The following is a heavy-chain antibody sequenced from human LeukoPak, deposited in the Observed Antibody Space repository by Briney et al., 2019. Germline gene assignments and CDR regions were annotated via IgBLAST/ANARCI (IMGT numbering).Heavy chain of an antibody. D-gene: IGHD3-10*01. CDR2: IYYSGST. Sequence: SETLSLTCTVSGGSISSYYWSWIRQPPGKGLEWIGYIYYSGSTSYNPSLKSRVTISVDTSKNQFSLKLSSVTAADTAVYYCARNYGSGSPRYNWFDPWGQGTLVTVSS. CDR3: ARNYGSGSPRYNWFDP. J-gene: IGHJ5*02. CDR1: GGSISSYY. V-gene: IGHV4-59*01.